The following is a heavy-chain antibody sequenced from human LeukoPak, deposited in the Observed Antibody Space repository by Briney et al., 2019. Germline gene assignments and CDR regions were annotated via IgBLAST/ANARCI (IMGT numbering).Heavy chain of an antibody. CDR3: ARGRGSSGYYYGYYFDY. J-gene: IGHJ4*02. Sequence: PSETLSLTCAVYGGSFSGYYWSWIRQPPGKGLEWIGEINHSGSTNYNPSLKSRVTISVDTSKNQFSLKLSSVTAAETAVYYCARGRGSSGYYYGYYFDYWGQGTLVTVSS. CDR1: GGSFSGYY. V-gene: IGHV4-34*01. D-gene: IGHD3-22*01. CDR2: INHSGST.